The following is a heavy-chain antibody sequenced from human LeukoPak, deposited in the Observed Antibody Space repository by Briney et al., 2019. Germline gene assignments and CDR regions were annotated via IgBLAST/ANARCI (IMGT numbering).Heavy chain of an antibody. J-gene: IGHJ6*03. CDR3: MDV. Sequence: SETLSLTCAVSAGSLSSSDYYWGWIRQCPGKGLEWIGRITYSGNTYSNPSLKSRVTISVDTSKNHFSLRLMSVTDADTAVYYYMDVWGEGTTVAVSS. CDR2: ITYSGNT. CDR1: AGSLSSSDYY. V-gene: IGHV4-39*02.